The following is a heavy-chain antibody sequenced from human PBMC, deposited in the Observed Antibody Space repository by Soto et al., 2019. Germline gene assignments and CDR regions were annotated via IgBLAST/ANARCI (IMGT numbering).Heavy chain of an antibody. J-gene: IGHJ6*02. CDR3: ARRYCSSASCPRNYYGMDV. CDR2: IDPIDSYT. D-gene: IGHD2-2*01. CDR1: GYNFASYW. Sequence: GESLKISCQGSGYNFASYWISWVRQMPGKGLEWMGRIDPIDSYTNYSPSFQGHVTISADKSISTAYLQWSSLKASDTAMYYCARRYCSSASCPRNYYGMDVWGQGTTVTVS. V-gene: IGHV5-10-1*01.